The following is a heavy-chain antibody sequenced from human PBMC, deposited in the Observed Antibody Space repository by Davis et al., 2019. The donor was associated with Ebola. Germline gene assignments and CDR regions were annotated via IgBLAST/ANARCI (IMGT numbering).Heavy chain of an antibody. V-gene: IGHV4-39*01. CDR1: GGSISSSSYY. CDR3: ARGVSLYYYYGMDV. CDR2: IYYSGST. J-gene: IGHJ6*02. Sequence: MPSETLSLTCTVSGGSISSSSYYWGWIRQPPGKGLEWIGSIYYSGSTYYNPSLKSRVTISVDTSKNQFSLKLSSVTAADTAVYYCARGVSLYYYYGMDVWGQGTTVTVSS.